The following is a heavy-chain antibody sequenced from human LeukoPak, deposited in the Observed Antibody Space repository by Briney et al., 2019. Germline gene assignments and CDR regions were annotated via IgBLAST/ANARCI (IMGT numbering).Heavy chain of an antibody. D-gene: IGHD6-19*01. CDR1: GGSISSYY. J-gene: IGHJ4*02. Sequence: TSETLSLTCTVSGGSISSYYWSWIRQSPGKGLEGIGYIYYSGSTNYNPSLKSRVTISVDTSKNQFSLKLTSVTAADTAVYYCARHGGWLAGARNWGQGTLDTVSS. V-gene: IGHV4-59*08. CDR2: IYYSGST. CDR3: ARHGGWLAGARN.